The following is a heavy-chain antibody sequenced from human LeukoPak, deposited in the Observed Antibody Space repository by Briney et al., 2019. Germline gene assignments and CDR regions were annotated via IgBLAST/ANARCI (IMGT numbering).Heavy chain of an antibody. V-gene: IGHV4-59*08. CDR2: IHYSGST. CDR3: ARHRIVAAIGAFDH. J-gene: IGHJ4*02. Sequence: SETLSLTCTVPGGSITGYYWSWIRQPPGKGLEWIGFIHYSGSTSYNPSLKSRVAMSVDTSRNQFSLKLSSVTATDTAVYYCARHRIVAAIGAFDHWGQGTLVTVSS. CDR1: GGSITGYY. D-gene: IGHD1-26*01.